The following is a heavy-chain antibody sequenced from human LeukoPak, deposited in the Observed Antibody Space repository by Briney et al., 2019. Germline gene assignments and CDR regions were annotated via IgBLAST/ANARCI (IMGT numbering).Heavy chain of an antibody. V-gene: IGHV1-18*01. CDR3: AREGWDLRFLEWLSPDYYYGMDV. J-gene: IGHJ6*02. CDR1: GYTFTSYG. Sequence: ASVKVSCKASGYTFTSYGISWVRQAPGQGLEWMGWISAYNGNTNYAQKLQGRVTMTTDTSTSTAYMELRSLRSDDTAVYYCAREGWDLRFLEWLSPDYYYGMDVWGQGTKVTVSS. D-gene: IGHD3-3*01. CDR2: ISAYNGNT.